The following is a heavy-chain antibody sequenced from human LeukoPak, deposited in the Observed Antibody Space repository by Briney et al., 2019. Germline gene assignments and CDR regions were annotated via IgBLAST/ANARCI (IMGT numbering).Heavy chain of an antibody. D-gene: IGHD1-26*01. CDR3: ARVPPQWGSLGYYFDY. CDR2: ISAYNGNT. J-gene: IGHJ4*02. CDR1: GYTFTSYS. Sequence: ASVKVSCKASGYTFTSYSISWVRQAPGQGLEWMGWISAYNGNTNYAQKIQGRVTMTTDTSTSTAYMELRSLRSDDTAVYYCARVPPQWGSLGYYFDYWGQGTLVTVSS. V-gene: IGHV1-18*01.